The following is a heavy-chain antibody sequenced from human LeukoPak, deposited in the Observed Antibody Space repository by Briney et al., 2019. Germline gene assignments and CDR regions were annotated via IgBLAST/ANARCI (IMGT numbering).Heavy chain of an antibody. V-gene: IGHV3-23*01. CDR1: GFTFSSYA. J-gene: IGHJ4*02. Sequence: GGSLRLSCAASGFTFSSYAMSWVRQAPGKGLEWVSAISGSGGSTYYADSVKGRFTISRDNSKNTLYLQMNSLRAEDTAVYYCANSPYGSSWSAKGYYFDYWGQGTLVTVSS. CDR3: ANSPYGSSWSAKGYYFDY. CDR2: ISGSGGST. D-gene: IGHD6-13*01.